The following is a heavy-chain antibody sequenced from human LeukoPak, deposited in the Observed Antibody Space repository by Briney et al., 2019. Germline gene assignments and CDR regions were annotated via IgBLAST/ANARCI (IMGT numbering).Heavy chain of an antibody. D-gene: IGHD2-21*01. Sequence: GGSLRLSCAASGFTLSSYAMSWVRQAPGKGLEWVSAISDSGNTYHADSVKGRFTISRDSSKNTLFLQMNRLKPEDAAVYYCAKAPVTTCRGAYCYPFDYWGQGTLVTVSS. CDR3: AKAPVTTCRGAYCYPFDY. CDR1: GFTLSSYA. J-gene: IGHJ4*02. V-gene: IGHV3-23*01. CDR2: ISDSGNT.